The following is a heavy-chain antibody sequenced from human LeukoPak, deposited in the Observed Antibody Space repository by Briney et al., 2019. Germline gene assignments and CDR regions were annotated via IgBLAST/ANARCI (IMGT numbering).Heavy chain of an antibody. CDR2: IIPIFGTA. J-gene: IGHJ4*02. CDR1: GGTFSSYA. Sequence: ASVKVSCKASGGTFSSYAISWVRQAPGQGLEWMGGIIPIFGTANYAQKFQGRVTITADESTNTTYMELSSLRSEDTAVYYCASSLYYYGSGSLDYWGQGTLVTVSS. CDR3: ASSLYYYGSGSLDY. D-gene: IGHD3-10*01. V-gene: IGHV1-69*13.